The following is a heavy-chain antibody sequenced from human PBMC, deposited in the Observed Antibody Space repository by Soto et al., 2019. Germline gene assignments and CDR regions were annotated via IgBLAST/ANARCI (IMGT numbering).Heavy chain of an antibody. D-gene: IGHD6-13*01. Sequence: EVQLLESGGGLVQPGGSLRLSCTASGFSFSDFAMSWVRRAPGKGLEWVSAITKSGDNTYYADSVKGRVTISRDNSKNPLYLQVNSLSAEDTAIYFCAKEQAAAATGDAFDVWGQGTMVTVSP. J-gene: IGHJ3*01. V-gene: IGHV3-23*01. CDR1: GFSFSDFA. CDR2: ITKSGDNT. CDR3: AKEQAAAATGDAFDV.